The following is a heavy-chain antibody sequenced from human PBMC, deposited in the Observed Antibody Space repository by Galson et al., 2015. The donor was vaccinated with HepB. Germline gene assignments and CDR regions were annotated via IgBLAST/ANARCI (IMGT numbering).Heavy chain of an antibody. D-gene: IGHD3-22*01. CDR2: ISSSSSYT. CDR3: ASGPYYYDSSGYLYY. CDR1: GFTFSDYY. Sequence: SLRLSCAASGFTFSDYYMSWIRQAPGKGLEWVSYISSSSSYTNYADSVKGRFTISRDNAKNSLYLQMNSLRAEDTAVYYCASGPYYYDSSGYLYYWGQGTLVTVSS. J-gene: IGHJ4*02. V-gene: IGHV3-11*06.